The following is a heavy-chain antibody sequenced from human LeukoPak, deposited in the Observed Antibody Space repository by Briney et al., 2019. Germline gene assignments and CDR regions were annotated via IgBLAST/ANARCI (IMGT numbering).Heavy chain of an antibody. Sequence: SETLSLTCAVYGGSFRGYYWSWIRQSPGKGLEWIGEINQSGNIKHNPSLKSRVTISVDTSKNQFSLRLSSVTAADTAVYYCTTGPDYYSSSSYYSRYWAQGALVTVSS. CDR3: TTGPDYYSSSSYYSRY. V-gene: IGHV4-34*01. CDR2: INQSGNI. D-gene: IGHD3-22*01. J-gene: IGHJ4*02. CDR1: GGSFRGYY.